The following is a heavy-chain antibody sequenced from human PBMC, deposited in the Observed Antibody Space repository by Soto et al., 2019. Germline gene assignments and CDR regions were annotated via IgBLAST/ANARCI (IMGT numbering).Heavy chain of an antibody. Sequence: HPGGSLRLSCAASGFTFNSHAMSWVRQAPGKGLEWVSTIIGSGGSTYYADSVKGRFSVSRDNSKNTLYLQMNSLRAEDTAVYYCAKDRNYYDSSGYDYWGQGTLVTVS. V-gene: IGHV3-23*01. D-gene: IGHD3-22*01. CDR1: GFTFNSHA. CDR2: IIGSGGST. J-gene: IGHJ4*02. CDR3: AKDRNYYDSSGYDY.